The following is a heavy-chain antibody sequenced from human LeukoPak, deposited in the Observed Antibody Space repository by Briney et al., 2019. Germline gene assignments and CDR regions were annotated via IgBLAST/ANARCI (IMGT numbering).Heavy chain of an antibody. J-gene: IGHJ6*02. Sequence: PGGSLRLSCAASGFTFSSYAMSWVRQAPGKGLDWVSAISGSGGSTYYADSVKGRFTISRDNSKNTLYLQMNSLRAEDTAVSYCAKAGGSYHYYYGMDVWGQGTTVTVSS. CDR2: ISGSGGST. V-gene: IGHV3-23*01. CDR3: AKAGGSYHYYYGMDV. CDR1: GFTFSSYA. D-gene: IGHD1-26*01.